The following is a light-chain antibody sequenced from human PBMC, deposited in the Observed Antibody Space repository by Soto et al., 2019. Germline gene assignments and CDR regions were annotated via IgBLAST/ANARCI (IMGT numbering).Light chain of an antibody. Sequence: QSALTQPASVSGAPGQSITISCTGTSSDIGGYNSVSWYQQHPGKPPKLLIFEVSNRPSEVSNRVSGSKSGNTASLTISGLQAEDEADYYCSSYATTSTLHVFGPGTKLTVL. CDR3: SSYATTSTLHV. V-gene: IGLV2-14*01. CDR2: EVS. J-gene: IGLJ1*01. CDR1: SSDIGGYNS.